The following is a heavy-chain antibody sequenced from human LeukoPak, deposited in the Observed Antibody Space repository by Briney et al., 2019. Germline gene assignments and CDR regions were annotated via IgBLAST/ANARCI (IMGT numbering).Heavy chain of an antibody. CDR1: GFTFSSYS. D-gene: IGHD2-2*01. J-gene: IGHJ5*02. CDR2: INHSGST. CDR3: ARGSLVPAAIDWFDP. Sequence: GSLRLSCAASGFTFSSYSMNWIRQPPGKGLEWIGEINHSGSTNYNPSLKSRVTISVDTSKNQFSLKLSSVTAADTAVYYCARGSLVPAAIDWFDPWGQGTLVTVSS. V-gene: IGHV4-34*01.